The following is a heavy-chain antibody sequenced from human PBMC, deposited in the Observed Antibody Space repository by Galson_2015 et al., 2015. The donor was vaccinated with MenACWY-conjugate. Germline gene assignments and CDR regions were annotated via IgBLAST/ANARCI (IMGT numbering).Heavy chain of an antibody. CDR2: FSGGTT. CDR1: GFTFSSYA. Sequence: SLRLSCAASGFTFSSYAMTWVRQAPGKGLEWVSTFSGGTTYSAASEKGRFIISRDNSTETLFLQMNSLRAEDTATYYCAKDLEKNYEMLTGYYNAWGQGTQVTVSS. J-gene: IGHJ4*02. D-gene: IGHD3-9*01. V-gene: IGHV3-23*01. CDR3: AKDLEKNYEMLTGYYNA.